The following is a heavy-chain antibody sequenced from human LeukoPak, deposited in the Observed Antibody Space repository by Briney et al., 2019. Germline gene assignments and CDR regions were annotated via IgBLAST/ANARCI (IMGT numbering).Heavy chain of an antibody. D-gene: IGHD5-12*01. J-gene: IGHJ4*02. Sequence: GGSLRLSCAASGFTFSGYSMNWVRQAPGKGLEWISYVGISSGNTKYADSVEGRFTISGDSAKNSVFLQMNSLRVEDTAVYYCARDHRYAFDNWGQGTLVTVSS. CDR3: ARDHRYAFDN. V-gene: IGHV3-48*04. CDR2: VGISSGNT. CDR1: GFTFSGYS.